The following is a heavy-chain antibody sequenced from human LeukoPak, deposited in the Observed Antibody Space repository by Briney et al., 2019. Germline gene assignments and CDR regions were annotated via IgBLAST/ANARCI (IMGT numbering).Heavy chain of an antibody. CDR3: ARDRIVVVVAAIREGFDP. CDR1: GFTFSSFS. J-gene: IGHJ5*02. V-gene: IGHV3-21*01. Sequence: GGSLRLSCAASGFTFSSFSMNWVRQAPGKGLEWVSSISSSSSYIYYADSVKGRFTISRDNAKNSLYLQMNSLRAEDTAVYYCARDRIVVVVAAIREGFDPWGQGTLVTVSS. D-gene: IGHD2-15*01. CDR2: ISSSSSYI.